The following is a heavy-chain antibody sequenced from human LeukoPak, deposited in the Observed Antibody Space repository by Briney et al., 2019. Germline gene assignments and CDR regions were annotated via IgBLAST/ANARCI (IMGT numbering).Heavy chain of an antibody. CDR1: GYSFTGYW. CDR2: IYPGDSNT. D-gene: IGHD3-22*01. Sequence: GESLKISCKGSGYSFTGYWIGWVRRMPGKGLECMGIIYPGDSNTRYSPSFQGQVTISADRSISTAYLQWSSLKASDTAMYYCARLCDSSGYYYRYFDYWGQGTLVTVSS. J-gene: IGHJ4*02. V-gene: IGHV5-51*01. CDR3: ARLCDSSGYYYRYFDY.